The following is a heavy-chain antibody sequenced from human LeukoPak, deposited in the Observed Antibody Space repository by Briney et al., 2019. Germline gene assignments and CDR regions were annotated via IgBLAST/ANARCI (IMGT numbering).Heavy chain of an antibody. D-gene: IGHD6-13*01. CDR1: GFTFSAHS. J-gene: IGHJ6*03. CDR3: ARDRYSSTWKNYFFYMDV. V-gene: IGHV3-48*04. CDR2: IGDSDTTK. Sequence: GGSLRLSCVASGFTFSAHSMNWVRQAPGKGLEWISFIGDSDTTKYYADSVKGRFSISRDNGKNSLYLQMSNLRVEDTAVYYCARDRYSSTWKNYFFYMDVWGKGTTVTVSS.